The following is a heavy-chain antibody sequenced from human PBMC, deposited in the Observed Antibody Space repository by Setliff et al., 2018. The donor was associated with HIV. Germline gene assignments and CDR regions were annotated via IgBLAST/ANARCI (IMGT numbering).Heavy chain of an antibody. CDR3: ARHRDPPGSRWIYYYYYMDL. CDR2: INHSGST. CDR1: GGSFSGYY. Sequence: SETLSLTCAVYGGSFSGYYWNWIRQPPGKGLEWIGEINHSGSTKFNPSLKSRVTISVDTSKNQFSLKMTSVTAADTGVYYCARHRDPPGSRWIYYYYYMDLWGEGTTVTVSS. D-gene: IGHD6-13*01. V-gene: IGHV4-34*01. J-gene: IGHJ6*03.